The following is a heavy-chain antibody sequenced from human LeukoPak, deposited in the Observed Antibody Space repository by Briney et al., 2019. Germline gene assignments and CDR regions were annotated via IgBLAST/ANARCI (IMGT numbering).Heavy chain of an antibody. CDR1: EFTFSSYS. J-gene: IGHJ4*02. D-gene: IGHD6-19*01. Sequence: PGGSLRLSCAASEFTFSSYSMNWVRQAPGKGLEWVSSISSSSNYIYYADSVKGRFTISRDNAKNSLYLQMNSVRAEDTAVYYCAKGPLIEVAGTTWDYWGQGTLVTVSS. CDR3: AKGPLIEVAGTTWDY. CDR2: ISSSSNYI. V-gene: IGHV3-21*04.